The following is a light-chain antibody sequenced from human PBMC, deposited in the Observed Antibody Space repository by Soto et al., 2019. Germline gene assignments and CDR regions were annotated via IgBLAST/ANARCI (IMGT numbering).Light chain of an antibody. CDR2: AAS. V-gene: IGKV1-6*01. J-gene: IGKJ4*01. CDR1: QGIRND. Sequence: AIQMTQSPSSLSASVGDRLTITCRASQGIRNDLGWYQQKPGKAPKLLIYAASSLQSGVPSRFSGCGSGTEFTLTISSLQAEDYATYYCQQSFTLTPLTFGGGTKVDIK. CDR3: QQSFTLTPLT.